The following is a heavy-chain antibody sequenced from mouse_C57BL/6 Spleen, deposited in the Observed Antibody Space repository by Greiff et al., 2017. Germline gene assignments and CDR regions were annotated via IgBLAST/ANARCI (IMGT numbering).Heavy chain of an antibody. CDR1: GFNIKDDY. Sequence: VQLQQSGAELVRPGASVKLSCTASGFNIKDDYMHWVKQRPEQGLEWIGWIDPENGDTEYASKFQGKATITADPSSNTAYLQLSSLTSEDTAVYYCTIYYYGSSWGAMDYWGQGTSVTVSS. CDR2: IDPENGDT. CDR3: TIYYYGSSWGAMDY. J-gene: IGHJ4*01. D-gene: IGHD1-1*01. V-gene: IGHV14-4*01.